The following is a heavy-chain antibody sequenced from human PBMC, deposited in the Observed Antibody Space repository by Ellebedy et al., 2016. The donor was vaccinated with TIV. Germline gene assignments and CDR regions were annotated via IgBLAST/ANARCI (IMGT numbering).Heavy chain of an antibody. CDR1: GGSFSTYA. Sequence: AASVKVSCKASGGSFSTYAISWVRQAPGQGLEWMGGIIPILGMTNYAQGFQGRVPITADKSATTAYMEVHSLRSDDTAVYYCATGPYSGYTYPAIDHWGQGTLVTVSS. CDR3: ATGPYSGYTYPAIDH. CDR2: IIPILGMT. D-gene: IGHD5-12*01. J-gene: IGHJ4*02. V-gene: IGHV1-69*10.